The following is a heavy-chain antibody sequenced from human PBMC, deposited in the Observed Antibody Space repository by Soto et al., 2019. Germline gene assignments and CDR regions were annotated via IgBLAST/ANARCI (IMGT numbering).Heavy chain of an antibody. Sequence: SETLSLTCAVSGGSISSGGYSWSWIRQPPGKGLEWIGYIYYSGSTNYNPSLKSRVAISVDTSKNQFSLKLSSVTAADTAVYYCARLTGYCSGGSCFFAGMDVWGQGTTVTVSS. CDR1: GGSISSGGYS. CDR3: ARLTGYCSGGSCFFAGMDV. CDR2: IYYSGST. V-gene: IGHV4-61*08. J-gene: IGHJ6*02. D-gene: IGHD2-15*01.